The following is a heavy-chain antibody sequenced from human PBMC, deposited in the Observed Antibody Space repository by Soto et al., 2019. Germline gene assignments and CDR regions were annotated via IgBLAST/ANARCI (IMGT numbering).Heavy chain of an antibody. CDR1: GYTFTDYQ. D-gene: IGHD1-1*01. CDR2: INPNSGAT. CDR3: ARGRDVVSLGN. J-gene: IGHJ4*02. V-gene: IGHV1-2*02. Sequence: QVQLVQSGAEVRKPGASVKVSCKASGYTFTDYQMYWVRQAPGQGLEWMGWINPNSGATNYAQKFQGRVTVTRDTANTTAYMELNRLTSDDTAVYYCARGRDVVSLGNWGQGTLVSVSS.